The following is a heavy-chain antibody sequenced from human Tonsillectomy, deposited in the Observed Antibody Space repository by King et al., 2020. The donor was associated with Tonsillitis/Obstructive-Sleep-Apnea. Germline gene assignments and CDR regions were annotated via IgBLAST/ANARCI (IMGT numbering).Heavy chain of an antibody. V-gene: IGHV1-18*01. J-gene: IGHJ4*02. CDR3: ARPMEGYYDSSGYRCDY. CDR2: ISAYNGNT. D-gene: IGHD3-22*01. Sequence: QLVQSGTEVKKPGASVKVSCKASGYTFTSYGISWVRQAPGQGLEWMGWISAYNGNTKYAQKLQGRVTMTTETSTSTAYMELRSLRSDDAAVYYCARPMEGYYDSSGYRCDYWGQGTLVTVSS. CDR1: GYTFTSYG.